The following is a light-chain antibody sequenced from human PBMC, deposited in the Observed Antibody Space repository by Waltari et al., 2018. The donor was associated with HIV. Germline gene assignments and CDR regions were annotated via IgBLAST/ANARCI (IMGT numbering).Light chain of an antibody. CDR2: KDT. V-gene: IGLV3-25*03. CDR3: HSADVTGTYQA. J-gene: IGLJ2*01. CDR1: GVPKPY. Sequence: SYEVTQTPAVSVSPGQTARNTRPGDGVPKPYTSWDQQKGGQTPVLVIYKDTERPAGIPERFSGSSSGTTVTLTISGVQAEDEADYYCHSADVTGTYQAFGGGTKLTVL.